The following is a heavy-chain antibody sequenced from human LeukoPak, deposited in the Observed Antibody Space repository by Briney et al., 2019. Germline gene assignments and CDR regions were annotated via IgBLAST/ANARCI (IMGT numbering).Heavy chain of an antibody. J-gene: IGHJ4*02. D-gene: IGHD1-14*01. CDR2: IKQDGSEK. V-gene: IGHV3-7*01. CDR1: GFTFSSYW. CDR3: ARGLYNRNY. Sequence: PGGSLRLSCAVSGFTFSSYWMSWVRQAPGKGLESVANIKQDGSEKYYVDSVKGRFTISRDNAKNSLYLQMDSLRVEDTAVYYCARGLYNRNYWGQGTLVTVSS.